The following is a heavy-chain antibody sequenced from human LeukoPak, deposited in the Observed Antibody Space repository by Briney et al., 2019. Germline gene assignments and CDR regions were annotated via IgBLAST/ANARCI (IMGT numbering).Heavy chain of an antibody. CDR3: ARAPAPAAPFDY. Sequence: GASVKVSCKASGYTFTSYDINWVRQATGQGLEWMGWMNPNSGNTGYAQEFQGRVTITRNTSISTAYMELSSLGSEDTAVYYCARAPAPAAPFDYWGQGTLVTVSS. CDR1: GYTFTSYD. J-gene: IGHJ4*02. V-gene: IGHV1-8*03. D-gene: IGHD2-2*01. CDR2: MNPNSGNT.